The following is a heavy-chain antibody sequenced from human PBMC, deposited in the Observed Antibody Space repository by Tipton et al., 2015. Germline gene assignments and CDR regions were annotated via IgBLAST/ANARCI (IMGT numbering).Heavy chain of an antibody. CDR2: IQYSGST. V-gene: IGHV4-59*12. CDR3: ARDLEHGMDV. J-gene: IGHJ6*02. CDR1: SDSINKYY. Sequence: TLSLTCTVSSDSINKYYWSWIRQPPGKELQWIGYIQYSGSTNYNPSLKSRVTISVDTSKNQFSLNLTSVTAADTAVYFCARDLEHGMDVWGQGTTVTVS.